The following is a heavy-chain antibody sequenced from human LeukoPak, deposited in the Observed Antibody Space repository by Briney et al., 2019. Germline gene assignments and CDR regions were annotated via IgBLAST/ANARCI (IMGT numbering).Heavy chain of an antibody. CDR1: GFTFSSYA. CDR2: ISGSGGST. V-gene: IGHV3-23*01. CDR3: ARKMGGSGSYYGPFDY. D-gene: IGHD1-26*01. Sequence: GGSLRLSCAASGFTFSSYAMSWVRQAPGKGLEWVSAISGSGGSTYYADSVKGRFIISRDNSKNTLYLQMNSLRAEDTAVYYCARKMGGSGSYYGPFDYWGQGTLVTVSS. J-gene: IGHJ4*02.